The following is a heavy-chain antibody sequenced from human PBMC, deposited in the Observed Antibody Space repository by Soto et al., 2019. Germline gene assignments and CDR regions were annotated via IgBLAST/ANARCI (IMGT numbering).Heavy chain of an antibody. V-gene: IGHV3-15*01. Sequence: GGSLRLSCAASGFTFSNAWMSWVRQAPGKGLEWVGRIKSKTDGGTTDYAAPVKGRFTISRDDSKNTLYLQMNSLKTEDTAVYYCTTAEILITFGGVIKIYYMDVWGKGTTVTVSS. CDR1: GFTFSNAW. D-gene: IGHD3-16*02. CDR2: IKSKTDGGTT. J-gene: IGHJ6*03. CDR3: TTAEILITFGGVIKIYYMDV.